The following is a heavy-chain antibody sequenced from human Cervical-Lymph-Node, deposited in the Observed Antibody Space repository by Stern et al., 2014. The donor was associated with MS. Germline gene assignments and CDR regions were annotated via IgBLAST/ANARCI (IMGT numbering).Heavy chain of an antibody. CDR1: GFSLTTSGVG. CDR3: AHRRVPSTIGSRTFAY. J-gene: IGHJ4*02. CDR2: IYWDDDK. V-gene: IGHV2-5*02. Sequence: QITLKESGPALVKPTQTLTLTCTFSGFSLTTSGVGVGWIRQPPGKALEWLALIYWDDDKRYSPSLKSRLSITKDTSKNQVVLTMTNMDPVDTATYYCAHRRVPSTIGSRTFAYWGQGALVTVSS. D-gene: IGHD2-2*02.